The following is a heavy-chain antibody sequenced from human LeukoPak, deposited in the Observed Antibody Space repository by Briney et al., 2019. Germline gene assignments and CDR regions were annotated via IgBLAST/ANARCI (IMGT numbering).Heavy chain of an antibody. CDR2: INHSGST. V-gene: IGHV4-34*01. CDR1: GGSFSGYY. D-gene: IGHD4-23*01. CDR3: ARNGGNPVLNWFDP. Sequence: PSETLSLTCAVYGGSFSGYYWSWIRQPPGKGLEWIGEINHSGSTNYNPSLKSRVTISVDTSKNQFSLKLSSVTAADTAVYYCARNGGNPVLNWFDPWGQGTLVTVSS. J-gene: IGHJ5*02.